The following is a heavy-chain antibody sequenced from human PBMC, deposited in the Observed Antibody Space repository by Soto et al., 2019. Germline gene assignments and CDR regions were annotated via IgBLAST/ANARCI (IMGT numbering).Heavy chain of an antibody. J-gene: IGHJ4*02. Sequence: PSETLSLTCAVYGGSFSGYYWSWIRHPPGKGLEWIGETNHSGSTNYNPSLKSRVTISVDTSKNQFSLKLSSVTAADTAVYYCAREGYCSGGSCYSRTLDYWGQGTLVTVSS. D-gene: IGHD2-15*01. CDR1: GGSFSGYY. CDR3: AREGYCSGGSCYSRTLDY. V-gene: IGHV4-34*01. CDR2: TNHSGST.